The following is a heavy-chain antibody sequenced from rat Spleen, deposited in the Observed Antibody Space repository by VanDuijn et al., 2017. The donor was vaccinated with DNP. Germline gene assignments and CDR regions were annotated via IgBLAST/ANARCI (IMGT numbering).Heavy chain of an antibody. J-gene: IGHJ2*01. CDR2: IDKDSSPK. V-gene: IGHV4-2*01. CDR1: GFNFNDYW. D-gene: IGHD4-3*01. CDR3: VREKFGVDY. Sequence: EVKLVESGGGLVQPGRSLKLSCAASGFNFNDYWMGWVRQAPGKGLEWIGEIDKDSSPKKYNPSLKDKFTISRDNAQNTLYPQMSKLGSEDTAIYYCVREKFGVDYWGQGVMVTVSS.